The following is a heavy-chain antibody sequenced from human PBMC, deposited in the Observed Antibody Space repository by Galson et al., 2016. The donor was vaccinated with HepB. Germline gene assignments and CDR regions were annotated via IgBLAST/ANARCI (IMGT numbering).Heavy chain of an antibody. CDR1: GDSVSSSSAA. CDR3: ATYLGGIVRASDY. D-gene: IGHD1-26*01. Sequence: CAISGDSVSSSSAAWNWIRQSPSRGLEWLGRTYYRSKWYNDYAVSVKSRIIVNPDTSMNQFSLQLTSVTAADTAVYYCATYLGGIVRASDYWGQGTLVTVSS. J-gene: IGHJ4*02. V-gene: IGHV6-1*01. CDR2: TYYRSKWYN.